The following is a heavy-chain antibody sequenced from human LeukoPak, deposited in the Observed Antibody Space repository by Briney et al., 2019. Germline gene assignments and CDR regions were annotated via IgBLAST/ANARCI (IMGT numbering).Heavy chain of an antibody. CDR2: ISAYNGNT. CDR3: ARDISELYYYDSSGYYLIDY. Sequence: ASVKVSCKASGYTFTSYGISWVRQAPGQGLEWMGWISAYNGNTNYAQKLQGRVTMTTDTSTSTAYMELRSLRSDDTAVYYCARDISELYYYDSSGYYLIDYWSQGTLVTVSS. V-gene: IGHV1-18*01. CDR1: GYTFTSYG. J-gene: IGHJ4*02. D-gene: IGHD3-22*01.